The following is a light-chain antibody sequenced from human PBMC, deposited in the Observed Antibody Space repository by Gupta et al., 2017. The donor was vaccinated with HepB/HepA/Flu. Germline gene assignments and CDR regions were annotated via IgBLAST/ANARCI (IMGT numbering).Light chain of an antibody. CDR2: DAS. V-gene: IGKV1-39*01. CDR3: QHTDSTPFT. Sequence: DIEMTQSPSSLSASLGDRVTITCQASQSITTFLVWYQQKPGKAPKLLIYDASSLHSGVPSRFSGSGSGTDFTLTISRLQPEDFATYYCQHTDSTPFTFGQGTQVE. J-gene: IGKJ1*01. CDR1: QSITTF.